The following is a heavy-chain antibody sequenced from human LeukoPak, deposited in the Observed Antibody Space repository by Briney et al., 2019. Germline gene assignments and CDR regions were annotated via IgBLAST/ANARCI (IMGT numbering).Heavy chain of an antibody. Sequence: GGSLRLSCADSGSTFSSYWMHWVRQVPGKGLVWVARINPGGSSITYADSVKGRFTISRDNAKNTLYLQMDSLRAEDTGVYYCARSNQADDYWGQGTLVTVSS. J-gene: IGHJ4*02. D-gene: IGHD1-14*01. CDR1: GSTFSSYW. V-gene: IGHV3-74*01. CDR2: INPGGSSI. CDR3: ARSNQADDY.